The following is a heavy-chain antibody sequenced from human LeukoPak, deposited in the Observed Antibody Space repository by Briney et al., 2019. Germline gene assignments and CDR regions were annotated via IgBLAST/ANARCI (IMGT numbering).Heavy chain of an antibody. V-gene: IGHV1-69*02. D-gene: IGHD3-3*01. J-gene: IGHJ4*02. CDR3: AGGKTPVLRFLEWLDY. CDR2: IIPILGIA. Sequence: ASVKVSCKASGGTFSSYTISWVRQAPGQGLEWMGRIIPILGIANYAQKFQGRVTITADKSTSTAYMELSSLRSEDTAAYYCAGGKTPVLRFLEWLDYWGQGTLVTVSS. CDR1: GGTFSSYT.